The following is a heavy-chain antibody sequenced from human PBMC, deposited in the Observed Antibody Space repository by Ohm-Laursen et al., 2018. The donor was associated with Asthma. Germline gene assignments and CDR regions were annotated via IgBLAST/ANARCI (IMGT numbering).Heavy chain of an antibody. D-gene: IGHD6-6*01. J-gene: IGHJ5*02. CDR1: GFTFSSYA. Sequence: SSLRLSCSASGFTFSSYAMHWVRQAPGKGLEWVAVISYDGSNKYYADSVKGRFTISRDNSKNTLYLQTNSLRAEDKAVYYCAKSWALAARPNWFDPWGQGTLVTVSS. CDR2: ISYDGSNK. CDR3: AKSWALAARPNWFDP. V-gene: IGHV3-30-3*02.